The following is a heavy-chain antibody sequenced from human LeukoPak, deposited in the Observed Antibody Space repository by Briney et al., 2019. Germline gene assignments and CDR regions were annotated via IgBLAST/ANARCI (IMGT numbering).Heavy chain of an antibody. CDR1: AFTFSSYD. J-gene: IGHJ4*02. Sequence: GGSLRLSCAASAFTFSSYDMTWARQAPGKGLEWVSAIRSSGGSTDYADSVKGRFTISRDNSKNILYLQMNSLRAEDTAVYYCASKIGYCSSVSSYLDYWRQGTLVTVSS. D-gene: IGHD2-15*01. CDR3: ASKIGYCSSVSSYLDY. V-gene: IGHV3-23*01. CDR2: IRSSGGST.